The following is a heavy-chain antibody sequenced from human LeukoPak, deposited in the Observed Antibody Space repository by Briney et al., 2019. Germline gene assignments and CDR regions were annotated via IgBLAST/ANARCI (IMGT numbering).Heavy chain of an antibody. J-gene: IGHJ4*02. D-gene: IGHD1-26*01. V-gene: IGHV3-23*01. CDR3: AKDRVGAMLYFDY. CDR2: LSGSGGTT. Sequence: GGTLRLSCAASGFTFSSYGMSWVRQAPGKGLEWVSGLSGSGGTTYYVDSVKGRFTISRDNSKNTLYLQMNSLRAEDTAVYYCAKDRVGAMLYFDYWGQGTLVTVSS. CDR1: GFTFSSYG.